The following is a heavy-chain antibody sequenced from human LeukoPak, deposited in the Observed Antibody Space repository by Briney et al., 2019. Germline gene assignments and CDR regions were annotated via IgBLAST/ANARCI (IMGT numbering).Heavy chain of an antibody. Sequence: PSETLSLTCAVYGGSFSGSYWTWIRQPPGKGLEWIGEINHSGSTNYNPSLKSRVTISLATSKNQFSLRLSSATAADTAVYYCARVMTTVTTFKTYSYGMDVWGQGTTVTVSS. J-gene: IGHJ6*02. V-gene: IGHV4-34*01. CDR3: ARVMTTVTTFKTYSYGMDV. D-gene: IGHD4-17*01. CDR2: INHSGST. CDR1: GGSFSGSY.